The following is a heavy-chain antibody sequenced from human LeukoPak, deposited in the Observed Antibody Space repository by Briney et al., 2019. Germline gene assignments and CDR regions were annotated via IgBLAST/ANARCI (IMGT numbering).Heavy chain of an antibody. CDR1: GFTFSSYA. D-gene: IGHD6-19*01. J-gene: IGHJ4*02. Sequence: GGSLRLSCAASGFTFSSYAMHWVRQAPGKGLEWVAVISYDGSNKYYADSVKGRFTISRDNSKNTLYLQMNSLRAEDTAVYYCARDLPDGSGWSFDCWGQGTPVTVSS. CDR3: ARDLPDGSGWSFDC. CDR2: ISYDGSNK. V-gene: IGHV3-30-3*01.